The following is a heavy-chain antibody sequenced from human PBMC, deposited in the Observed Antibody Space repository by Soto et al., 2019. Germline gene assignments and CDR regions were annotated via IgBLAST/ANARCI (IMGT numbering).Heavy chain of an antibody. CDR3: ARQTGTTWFDP. V-gene: IGHV4-39*01. J-gene: IGHJ5*02. Sequence: SETLSLTCTVSGGSIGSSSYYWGWIRQPPGKGLEWIGSIYYSGSTYYNPSLKSRVTISVDTSKNQFSLKLSSVTAADTAVYYCARQTGTTWFDPWGQGTLVTVSS. D-gene: IGHD1-7*01. CDR2: IYYSGST. CDR1: GGSIGSSSYY.